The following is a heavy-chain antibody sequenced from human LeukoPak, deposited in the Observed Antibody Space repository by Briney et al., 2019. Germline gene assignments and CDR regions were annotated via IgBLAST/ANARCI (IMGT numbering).Heavy chain of an antibody. J-gene: IGHJ5*02. Sequence: KVSCKASGYTFTSYGISWVRQAPGQGLEWMGKIDPNTNYSPSFQGHVTFSADKSISTAYLQWSSLKASDTAMYYCASRIAADQTWGQGTLVTVSS. CDR2: IDPNT. D-gene: IGHD6-13*01. V-gene: IGHV5-10-1*01. CDR1: GYTFTSYG. CDR3: ASRIAADQT.